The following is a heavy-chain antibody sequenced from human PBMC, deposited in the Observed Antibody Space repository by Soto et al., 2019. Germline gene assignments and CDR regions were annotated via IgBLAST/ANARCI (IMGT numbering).Heavy chain of an antibody. CDR2: IYSGGST. CDR1: GFTVSSNY. J-gene: IGHJ6*02. CDR3: ARSNLRDYYYGMDV. V-gene: IGHV3-53*01. Sequence: QPGGSLRLSCAASGFTVSSNYMSWVRQAPGKGLEWVSVIYSGGSTYYADSVKGRFTISRDNSKNTLYLQMNSLRAEDTAVYYCARSNLRDYYYGMDVWGQGTTVTVSS.